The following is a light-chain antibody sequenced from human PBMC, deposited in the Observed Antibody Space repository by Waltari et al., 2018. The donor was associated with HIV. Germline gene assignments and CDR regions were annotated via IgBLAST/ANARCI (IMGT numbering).Light chain of an antibody. CDR1: QSLRHGDGFDY. Sequence: DIVMTQSPLSLAVTPGESASISCRSSQSLRHGDGFDYLDWYLQKPGQSPQLLVYLGSNRASGVPDRFRGSGSGAYFSLEISKVEAEDVGLYFCMQTLQTPLTFGGGTKVEIK. CDR2: LGS. J-gene: IGKJ4*01. V-gene: IGKV2-28*01. CDR3: MQTLQTPLT.